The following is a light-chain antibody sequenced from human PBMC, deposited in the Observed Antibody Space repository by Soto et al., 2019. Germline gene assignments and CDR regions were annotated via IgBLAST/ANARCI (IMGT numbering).Light chain of an antibody. V-gene: IGKV3-20*01. CDR3: QHYGSSPPEYT. J-gene: IGKJ2*01. CDR2: GAS. Sequence: EIVLTQSPATLSLSPGEGAALSCRASQRVSNSDLAWFQQKPGQAPRLLVYGASSRATGIPDRFSGSGSGTDFSLTISRLEPEDFALYYCQHYGSSPPEYTFGQGTKLEIK. CDR1: QRVSNSD.